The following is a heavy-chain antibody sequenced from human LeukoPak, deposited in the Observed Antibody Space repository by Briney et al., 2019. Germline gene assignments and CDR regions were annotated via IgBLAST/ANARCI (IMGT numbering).Heavy chain of an antibody. J-gene: IGHJ6*02. Sequence: PTGGSLRLSCAASGFTFSSYGMHWVRQAPGKGLEWVAVISYDGSNKYYADSVKGRFTISRDNSKNTLYLQMNSLRAEDTAVYYCAEDRAAAGKLYYYGMDVWGQGTTVTVSS. CDR1: GFTFSSYG. CDR3: AEDRAAAGKLYYYGMDV. V-gene: IGHV3-30*18. CDR2: ISYDGSNK. D-gene: IGHD6-13*01.